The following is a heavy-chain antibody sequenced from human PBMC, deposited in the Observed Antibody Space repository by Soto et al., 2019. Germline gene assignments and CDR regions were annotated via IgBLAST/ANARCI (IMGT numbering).Heavy chain of an antibody. Sequence: GGSLRLSCEAAGFPFKTYAMTWFRQVPGMGLEWVSTTSNNGNTDFAESVRGRFTVSRDNSKNILYLQMTNMNVEDAAIKFMSKDLGPGWIVPTKRGLAPGAQGTLVTVSS. CDR1: GFPFKTYA. V-gene: IGHV3-23*01. CDR3: SKDLGPGWIVPTKRGLAP. D-gene: IGHD2-15*01. J-gene: IGHJ5*02. CDR2: TSNNGNT.